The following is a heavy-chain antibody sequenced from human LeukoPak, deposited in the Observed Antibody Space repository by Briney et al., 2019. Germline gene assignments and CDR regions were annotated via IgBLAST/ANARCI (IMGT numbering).Heavy chain of an antibody. V-gene: IGHV4-59*01. J-gene: IGHJ4*02. CDR1: GFTFSSYW. CDR3: ARASGVPHYFDY. CDR2: IYYSGSANSGST. Sequence: GSPRLSCAASGFTFSSYWMSWIRQPPGKGLEWLGCIYYSGSANSGSTNYNPSLKSRVTISVDTSMNQFSLKLSSVTAADTAVYYCARASGVPHYFDYWGQGTLVTVSS. D-gene: IGHD2-15*01.